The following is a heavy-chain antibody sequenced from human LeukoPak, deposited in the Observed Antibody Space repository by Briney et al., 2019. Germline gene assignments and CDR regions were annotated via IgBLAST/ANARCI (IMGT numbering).Heavy chain of an antibody. J-gene: IGHJ3*02. CDR3: ARCREGYNYVPHTLDI. V-gene: IGHV4-61*02. CDR1: GASVSITDYC. CDR2: IYASGNT. Sequence: KSSETLSPACTVPGASVSITDYCSAWIRQPAGKGLEWIGRIYASGNTDYNPSLKSRFTMSLDTSKNQFSLNMNSVTAADSAVYFCARCREGYNYVPHTLDIWGQGTVVTVSS. D-gene: IGHD5-24*01.